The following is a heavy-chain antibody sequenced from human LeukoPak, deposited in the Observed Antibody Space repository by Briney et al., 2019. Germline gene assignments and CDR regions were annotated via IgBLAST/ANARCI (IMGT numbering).Heavy chain of an antibody. D-gene: IGHD2-8*02. CDR3: AKDRSSLLALDY. V-gene: IGHV3-23*01. Sequence: GGSLRLSCAASGFTFSSYAMNWVRQAPGKGLEWVSAISGSGGSTYYADSVKGRFTISRDNSKNTLYLQMNSLRAEDTAVYYCAKDRSSLLALDYWGQGTLVTVSS. J-gene: IGHJ4*02. CDR1: GFTFSSYA. CDR2: ISGSGGST.